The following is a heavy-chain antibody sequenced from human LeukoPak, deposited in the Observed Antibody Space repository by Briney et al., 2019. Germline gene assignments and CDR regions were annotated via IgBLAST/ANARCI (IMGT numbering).Heavy chain of an antibody. D-gene: IGHD1-26*01. Sequence: GGSLRLSCEASGFTLSNFWLCWVRQSARKRPEWVANMNIDGSERYYADSVKGRFSISRDTARNSVYLQMASLRVEDTAVYYCARDPVEWELLLDYWGQGTLVTVSS. CDR2: MNIDGSER. CDR3: ARDPVEWELLLDY. V-gene: IGHV3-7*01. J-gene: IGHJ4*02. CDR1: GFTLSNFW.